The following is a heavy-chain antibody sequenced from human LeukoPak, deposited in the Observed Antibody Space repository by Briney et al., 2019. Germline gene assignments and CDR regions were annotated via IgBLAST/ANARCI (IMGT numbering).Heavy chain of an antibody. CDR1: GGSFSGYY. J-gene: IGHJ4*02. CDR3: ARDRELRYGRYVDY. Sequence: PSETLSLTCAVYGGSFSGYYWSWIRQPPGKGLEWIGEINHSGSTNYNPSLKSRVTISVDTSKNQFSLKLSSGAAADTAVYYCARDRELRYGRYVDYWGQGTLVTVSS. D-gene: IGHD1-26*01. V-gene: IGHV4-34*01. CDR2: INHSGST.